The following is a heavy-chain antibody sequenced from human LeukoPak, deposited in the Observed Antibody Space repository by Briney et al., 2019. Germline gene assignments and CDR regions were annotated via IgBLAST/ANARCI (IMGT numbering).Heavy chain of an antibody. V-gene: IGHV3-23*01. J-gene: IGHJ5*02. D-gene: IGHD2-15*01. Sequence: GGSLRVSCAASGFTFNSYAMSWVRQAPGKGLEWVSAISGSGGSTYYADSVKGRFTISRDNAKNSLFLQMNSLRAEDTAVYYCAREPYCSGGSCYVSWFDPWGQGTLVTVSS. CDR3: AREPYCSGGSCYVSWFDP. CDR1: GFTFNSYA. CDR2: ISGSGGST.